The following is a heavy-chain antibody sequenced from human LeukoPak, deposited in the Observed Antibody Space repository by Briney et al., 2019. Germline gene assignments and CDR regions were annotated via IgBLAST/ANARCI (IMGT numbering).Heavy chain of an antibody. CDR2: IYSGGST. CDR3: ARDLGGKYYFDY. J-gene: IGHJ4*02. D-gene: IGHD3-16*01. V-gene: IGHV3-66*01. CDR1: GFTFSSYA. Sequence: GGSPRLSCAASGFTFSSYAMSWVRQAPGKGLDWVSVIYSGGSTYYADSVKGRFTISRDNSKNTLYLHMNSLRAEDTAVYYCARDLGGKYYFDYWGQGTLVTVSS.